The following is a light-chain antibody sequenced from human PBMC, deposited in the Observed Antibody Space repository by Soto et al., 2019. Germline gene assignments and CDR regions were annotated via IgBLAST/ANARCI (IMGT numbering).Light chain of an antibody. CDR3: QQHYSTPWT. Sequence: DIVMTQSPDSLAVSLGERATINCKSSQSVLYFSNNNNYLAWYQQKPGQPPKLLIYWASTRESGVPGRFSGSGSGTDFTLTISSLQAEDVAVYYCQQHYSTPWTFGQGTKVEIK. V-gene: IGKV4-1*01. CDR2: WAS. J-gene: IGKJ1*01. CDR1: QSVLYFSNNNNY.